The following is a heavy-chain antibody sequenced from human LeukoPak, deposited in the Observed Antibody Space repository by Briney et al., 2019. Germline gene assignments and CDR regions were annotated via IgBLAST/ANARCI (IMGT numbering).Heavy chain of an antibody. CDR2: IYYSGST. J-gene: IGHJ3*02. CDR1: GGSISSYY. CDR3: ARGHSSSWYGNAFDI. D-gene: IGHD6-13*01. Sequence: SETLSLTCTVSGGSISSYYWSWIRQPPGKGLEWVGYIYYSGSTNYNPSLKSRVTISVDTSKNQFSLKLSSVTAADTAVYYCARGHSSSWYGNAFDIWGQGTMVTVSS. V-gene: IGHV4-59*01.